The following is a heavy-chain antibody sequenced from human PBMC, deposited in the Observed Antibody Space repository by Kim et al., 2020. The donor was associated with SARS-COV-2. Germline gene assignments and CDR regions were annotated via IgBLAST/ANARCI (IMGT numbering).Heavy chain of an antibody. V-gene: IGHV3-11*01. CDR3: ARDLEDIVVVPAARWFDP. D-gene: IGHD2-2*01. J-gene: IGHJ5*02. Sequence: KGRFTISRDNAKTSLYLKMNSLRAEDTAVYYCARDLEDIVVVPAARWFDPWGQGTLVTVSS.